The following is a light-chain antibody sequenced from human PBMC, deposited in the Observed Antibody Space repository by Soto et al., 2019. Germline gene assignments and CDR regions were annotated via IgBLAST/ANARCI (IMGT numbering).Light chain of an antibody. J-gene: IGLJ1*01. CDR1: SSDVGGYNL. V-gene: IGLV2-23*02. CDR3: RSSAGATIIYV. CDR2: EVT. Sequence: QSALTQPASVSGSPGQSITISCTGTSSDVGGYNLVSWYQQYPGKAPRLIIYEVTKRPAGVSSRFSGSKYGNTASLTTSGLQAEDEADYYRRSSAGATIIYVLGNGTKGTV.